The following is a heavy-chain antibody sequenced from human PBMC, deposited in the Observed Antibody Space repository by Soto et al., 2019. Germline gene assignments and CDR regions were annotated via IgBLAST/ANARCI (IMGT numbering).Heavy chain of an antibody. J-gene: IGHJ6*02. Sequence: GGSLRLSCAASGFTFSSYGMHWVRQAPGKGLEWVAVISYDGSNKYYADSVKGRFTISRDNSKNTLYLQMNSLRAEDTAVYYCARGVETYYYGSGLGGMDVWGQGTTVTVSS. CDR3: ARGVETYYYGSGLGGMDV. CDR2: ISYDGSNK. CDR1: GFTFSSYG. D-gene: IGHD3-10*01. V-gene: IGHV3-30*03.